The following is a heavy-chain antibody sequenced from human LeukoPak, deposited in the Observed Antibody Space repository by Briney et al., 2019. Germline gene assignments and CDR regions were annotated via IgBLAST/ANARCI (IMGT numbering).Heavy chain of an antibody. CDR1: GFTFSSYS. Sequence: LRLSCAASGFTFSSYSMNWVRQAPGKGLEWIGYIYYSGSTYYNPSLKSRVTISVDTSKNQFSLKLSSVTAADTAVYYCARGGLQYRAEYFQHWGQGTLVTVSS. CDR2: IYYSGST. D-gene: IGHD4-11*01. J-gene: IGHJ1*01. V-gene: IGHV4-30-4*08. CDR3: ARGGLQYRAEYFQH.